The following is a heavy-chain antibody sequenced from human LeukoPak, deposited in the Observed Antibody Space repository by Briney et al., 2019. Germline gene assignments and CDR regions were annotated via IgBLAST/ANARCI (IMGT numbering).Heavy chain of an antibody. CDR3: ARGWNYAFRFDY. V-gene: IGHV3-7*01. J-gene: IGHJ4*02. D-gene: IGHD3-3*01. CDR2: IKQDGSEK. Sequence: GGSLRLSCAASGFSFSDYWMTWVRQAPGKGLEWVAHIKQDGSEKYYVDSIKGRFAISRDNAKNLVYLQMNSLRADDTAVYYCARGWNYAFRFDYWGQGTLVTVSS. CDR1: GFSFSDYW.